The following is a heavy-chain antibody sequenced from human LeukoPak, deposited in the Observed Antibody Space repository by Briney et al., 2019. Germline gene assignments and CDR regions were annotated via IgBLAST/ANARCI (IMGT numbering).Heavy chain of an antibody. CDR2: ISGSGGST. J-gene: IGHJ4*02. D-gene: IGHD4-23*01. V-gene: IGHV3-23*01. CDR1: GFTFSSYA. Sequence: GGSLRLSCAASGFTFSSYAMSWVRQAPGKGLEWVSAISGSGGSTYFADSVKGRFTISRDNSKNTLYLQMNSLRAEDTAVYYCAKARWAPTYYDYWGQGTLVTVSS. CDR3: AKARWAPTYYDY.